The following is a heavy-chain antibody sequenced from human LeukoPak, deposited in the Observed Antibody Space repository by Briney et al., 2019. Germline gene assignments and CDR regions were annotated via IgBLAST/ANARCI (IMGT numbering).Heavy chain of an antibody. J-gene: IGHJ3*02. CDR3: AYSYGYAFDI. Sequence: GGSLRLSCAASGVTFSNNWMSWVRQVPGKGLEWVAHIKQDGSETYYVDSVKGRLTISRDNAKNSLYLQMDSLRAEDTAVYYCAYSYGYAFDIWGQGTMVIVSA. D-gene: IGHD5-18*01. CDR2: IKQDGSET. V-gene: IGHV3-7*03. CDR1: GVTFSNNW.